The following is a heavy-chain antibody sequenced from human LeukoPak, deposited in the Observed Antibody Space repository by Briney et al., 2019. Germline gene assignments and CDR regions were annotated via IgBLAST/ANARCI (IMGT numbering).Heavy chain of an antibody. CDR2: IYHSGST. CDR3: ARDVRGIYYFDY. D-gene: IGHD3-10*02. CDR1: GYSISSGYY. Sequence: SETLSLTYTVSGYSISSGYYWGWIRQPPGKGLEWIGSIYHSGSTYYNPSLKSRVTISVDTSKNQFSLKLSSVTAADTALYYCARDVRGIYYFDYWGQGTLVTVSS. J-gene: IGHJ4*02. V-gene: IGHV4-38-2*02.